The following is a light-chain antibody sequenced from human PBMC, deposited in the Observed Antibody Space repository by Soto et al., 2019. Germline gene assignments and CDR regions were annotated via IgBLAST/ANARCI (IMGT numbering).Light chain of an antibody. CDR3: GTWDSSLSVVI. CDR2: DNN. J-gene: IGLJ2*01. V-gene: IGLV1-51*01. Sequence: QAVVMQPPSVSAAPGQKVTISCSGSSSNIGNNFVSWYQQLPGTAPRLLIYDNNNRPSGIPDRFSGSQSGTSATLAITGLQTGDEADYFCGTWDSSLSVVIFGGGTKLTVL. CDR1: SSNIGNNF.